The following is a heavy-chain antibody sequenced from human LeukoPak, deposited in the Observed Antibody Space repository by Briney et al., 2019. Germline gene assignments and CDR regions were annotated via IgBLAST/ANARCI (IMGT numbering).Heavy chain of an antibody. CDR2: IYYSGST. D-gene: IGHD6-13*01. CDR1: GGSISSSSYY. CDR3: ARDPGALYSSSWYYFDY. J-gene: IGHJ4*02. Sequence: SETLSLTCTVSGGSISSSSYYWGWIRQPPGKGLEWIGSIYYSGSTYYNPSLKSRVTISVDTSKNQFSLKLSSVTAADTAVYYCARDPGALYSSSWYYFDYWGQGTLVTVPS. V-gene: IGHV4-39*07.